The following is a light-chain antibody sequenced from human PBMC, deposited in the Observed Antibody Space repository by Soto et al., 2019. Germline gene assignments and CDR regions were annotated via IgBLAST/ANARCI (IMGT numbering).Light chain of an antibody. V-gene: IGLV2-11*01. CDR2: DVS. Sequence: QSVLTQPRSVSGSPGQSVTISCTGTSSDVGGYNYVSWYQQHPGKAPKLMIYDVSKRPSGVPDRFSGSKSGNTASLTISGLQAEDEADYYCCSYEGSYVFGTGTKFTVL. CDR1: SSDVGGYNY. J-gene: IGLJ1*01. CDR3: CSYEGSYV.